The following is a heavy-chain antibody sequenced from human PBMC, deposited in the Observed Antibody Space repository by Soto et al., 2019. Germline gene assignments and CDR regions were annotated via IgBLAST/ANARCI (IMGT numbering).Heavy chain of an antibody. V-gene: IGHV4-34*01. CDR3: ARGNLNY. Sequence: SETLSLTCAVYGGSFSGYYWSWIRQPPGKGLEWIGEINHSGSTNYNPSLKSRVTISVDTSKNQFSLKLSSVTAADTAVYYCARGNLNYWGQGTLVTVSS. J-gene: IGHJ4*02. D-gene: IGHD3-9*01. CDR2: INHSGST. CDR1: GGSFSGYY.